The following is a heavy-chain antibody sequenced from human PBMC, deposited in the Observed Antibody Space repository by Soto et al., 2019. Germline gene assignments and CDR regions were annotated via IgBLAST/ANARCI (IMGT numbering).Heavy chain of an antibody. Sequence: EVQLVESGGGLVQPGGSLRLSCAASGFTFSSYSINWVRQAPGKGLEWFSYITSDSSTISYAYSVKGRVTVSRDNAKNPLYLQTNSLRDEDTAVYYCARVGRGVYGMEVWGQGTSVTVSS. CDR3: ARVGRGVYGMEV. CDR1: GFTFSSYS. D-gene: IGHD2-8*01. V-gene: IGHV3-48*02. CDR2: ITSDSSTI. J-gene: IGHJ6*02.